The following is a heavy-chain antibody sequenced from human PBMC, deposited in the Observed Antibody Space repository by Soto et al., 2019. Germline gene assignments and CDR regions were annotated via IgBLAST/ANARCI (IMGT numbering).Heavy chain of an antibody. J-gene: IGHJ5*02. CDR1: GGTFSSYA. Sequence: QVQLVQSGAEVKKPGSSVKVSCKASGGTFSSYAISWVRQAPGQGLEWMGGIIPIFGTANYAQKFQGRVTITADESTSTAYMELSSLRSEDTAVYYCAVSITIVRGRLSWFDPWGQGTLVTVSS. CDR3: AVSITIVRGRLSWFDP. V-gene: IGHV1-69*01. D-gene: IGHD3-10*01. CDR2: IIPIFGTA.